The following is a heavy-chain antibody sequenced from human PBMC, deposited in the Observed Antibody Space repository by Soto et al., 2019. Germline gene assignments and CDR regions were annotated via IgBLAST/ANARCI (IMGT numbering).Heavy chain of an antibody. V-gene: IGHV3-21*01. CDR1: VFTFSSYS. Sequence: GGSLRLSCAASVFTFSSYSMNWVRQAPGKGLEWVSSISSSSSYIYYADSVKGRFTISRDNAKNSLHLQMNSLRAEDTAVYYCARVEKVVAAKYYYYGMDVWGQGTTVTVSS. CDR2: ISSSSSYI. CDR3: ARVEKVVAAKYYYYGMDV. D-gene: IGHD2-15*01. J-gene: IGHJ6*02.